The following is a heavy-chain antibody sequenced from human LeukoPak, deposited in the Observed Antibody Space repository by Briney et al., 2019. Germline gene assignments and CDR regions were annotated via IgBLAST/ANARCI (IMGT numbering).Heavy chain of an antibody. CDR2: INAGNGNT. J-gene: IGHJ4*02. D-gene: IGHD6-19*01. CDR1: GYTFTSYA. CDR3: ARDKQWLVLFYFDY. V-gene: IGHV1-3*01. Sequence: ASVKVSCRASGYTFTSYAMHWVRQAPGQRLEWMGWINAGNGNTKYSQKFQGRVTITRDTSASTAYMELSSLRSEDTAVYYCARDKQWLVLFYFDYWGQGTLVTVSS.